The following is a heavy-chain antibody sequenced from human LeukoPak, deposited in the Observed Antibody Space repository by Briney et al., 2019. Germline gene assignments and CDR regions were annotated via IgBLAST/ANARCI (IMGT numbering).Heavy chain of an antibody. CDR1: GYTFTSYG. V-gene: IGHV1-8*02. CDR2: MNPNSGNT. CDR3: AREGSVPAAIYYYYYMDV. Sequence: RRASVKVSCKASGYTFTSYGISWVRQAPGQGLEWMGWMNPNSGNTGYAQKFQGRVTMTRNTSISTAYMELSSLRSEDTAVYYCAREGSVPAAIYYYYYMDVWGKGTTVTVSS. J-gene: IGHJ6*03. D-gene: IGHD2-2*01.